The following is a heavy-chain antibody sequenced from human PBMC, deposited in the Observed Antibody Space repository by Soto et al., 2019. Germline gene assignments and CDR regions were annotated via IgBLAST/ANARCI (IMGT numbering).Heavy chain of an antibody. J-gene: IGHJ5*02. CDR2: INPSGGST. V-gene: IGHV1-46*03. CDR1: GYTFTSYY. Sequence: ASVKVSCKASGYTFTSYYMHWVRQAPGQGLEWMGIINPSGGSTSYAQKFQGRVTMTRDTSTSTVYMELSSLRSEDTAVYYCARALNPDYDFWSGYNNWFDPWGQGTLVTVSS. CDR3: ARALNPDYDFWSGYNNWFDP. D-gene: IGHD3-3*01.